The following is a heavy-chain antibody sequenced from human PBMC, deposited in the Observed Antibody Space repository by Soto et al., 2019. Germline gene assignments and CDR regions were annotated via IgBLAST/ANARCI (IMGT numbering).Heavy chain of an antibody. CDR2: IIPIFGTA. CDR3: ARDRIAARRNYYYGMDV. V-gene: IGHV1-69*13. J-gene: IGHJ6*02. Sequence: ASVKVSCKASGGTFSSYAISWVRQAPGQGLEWMGGIIPIFGTANYAQKFQGRVTITADESTSTAYMELGSLRSEDTAVYYCARDRIAARRNYYYGMDVWDQGTTVTVSS. CDR1: GGTFSSYA. D-gene: IGHD6-6*01.